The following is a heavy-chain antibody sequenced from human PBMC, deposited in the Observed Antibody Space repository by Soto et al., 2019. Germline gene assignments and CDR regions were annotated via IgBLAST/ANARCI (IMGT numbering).Heavy chain of an antibody. V-gene: IGHV1-69*13. Sequence: SVKVSCKASGGTFSSYAISWVRQAPGQGLEWMGGIIPIFGTANYAQKFQGRVTITADESTSTAYMELSSLRSEDTAVYYCAGYYYYYYGMDVWGQGTTVTVSS. CDR2: IIPIFGTA. CDR3: AGYYYYYYGMDV. J-gene: IGHJ6*02. CDR1: GGTFSSYA.